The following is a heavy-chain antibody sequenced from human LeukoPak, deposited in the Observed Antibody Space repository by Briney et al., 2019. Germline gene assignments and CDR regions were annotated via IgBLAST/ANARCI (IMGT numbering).Heavy chain of an antibody. Sequence: GGSLRLSCAASGFTFSDYYMSWIRQAPGKGLEWVSYISSSGSTIYYADSVKGRFTISRDNAKNSLYLQMNSLRAEDTAVYYCARDGPSPKDYDYVWGSYRHGPPWLDYGMDVWGQGTTVTVSS. CDR3: ARDGPSPKDYDYVWGSYRHGPPWLDYGMDV. CDR2: ISSSGSTI. D-gene: IGHD3-16*02. J-gene: IGHJ6*02. CDR1: GFTFSDYY. V-gene: IGHV3-11*04.